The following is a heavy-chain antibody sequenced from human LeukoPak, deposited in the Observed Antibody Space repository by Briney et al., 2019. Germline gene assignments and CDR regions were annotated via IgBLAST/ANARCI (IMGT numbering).Heavy chain of an antibody. CDR3: ARGESSTKFGY. CDR1: GYTFTIYF. CDR2: INPSGRTT. D-gene: IGHD6-13*01. Sequence: ASVKVSFKASGYTFTIYFIHWVRQAPGQGLEWMGIINPSGRTTSYAQKYPGRVTMTRDTPTSTVYMELSSLRSEDTAVYYCARGESSTKFGYWGQGTLVTVSS. V-gene: IGHV1-46*01. J-gene: IGHJ4*02.